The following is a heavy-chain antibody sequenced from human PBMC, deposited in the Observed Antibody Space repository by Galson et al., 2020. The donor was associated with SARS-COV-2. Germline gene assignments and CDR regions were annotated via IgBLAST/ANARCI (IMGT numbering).Heavy chain of an antibody. V-gene: IGHV3-23*01. D-gene: IGHD6-13*01. Sequence: GSLRLSCAASGFTFSSYAMSWVRQAPGKGLEWVSTISGSGGSTYYADSVKGRFTISRDNFKNTLYLQMNSLRAEDTAVYYCARLAAADIRYYFDYWGQGTLVTVSS. CDR3: ARLAAADIRYYFDY. CDR2: ISGSGGST. J-gene: IGHJ4*02. CDR1: GFTFSSYA.